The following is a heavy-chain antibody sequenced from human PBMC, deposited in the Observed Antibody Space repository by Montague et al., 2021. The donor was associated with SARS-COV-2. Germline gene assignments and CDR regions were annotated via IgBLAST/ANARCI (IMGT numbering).Heavy chain of an antibody. CDR2: IKRSGST. Sequence: SETLSLTCGVYGGSFGDDHWSWIRQPPGKGLEWIGDIKRSGSTNYNPSLKSRVTISVDTSKNQFSLKLTSVTAADTAVYFCARGHLSVSMIVVVFTSASYYFDYWGQGAQVTVSS. CDR3: ARGHLSVSMIVVVFTSASYYFDY. V-gene: IGHV4-34*01. CDR1: GGSFGDDH. J-gene: IGHJ4*02. D-gene: IGHD3-22*01.